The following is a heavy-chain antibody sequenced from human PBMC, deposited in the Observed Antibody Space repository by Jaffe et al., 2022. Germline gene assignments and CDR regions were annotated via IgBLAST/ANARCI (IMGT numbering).Heavy chain of an antibody. CDR1: GGSFSGYY. J-gene: IGHJ4*02. Sequence: QVQLQQWGAGLLKPSETLSLTCAVYGGSFSGYYWSWIRQPPGKGLEWIGEINHSGSTNYNPSLKSRVTISVDTSKNQFSLKLSSVTAADTAVYYCARGTNSGWYADYWGQGTLVTVSS. V-gene: IGHV4-34*01. CDR3: ARGTNSGWYADY. CDR2: INHSGST. D-gene: IGHD6-19*01.